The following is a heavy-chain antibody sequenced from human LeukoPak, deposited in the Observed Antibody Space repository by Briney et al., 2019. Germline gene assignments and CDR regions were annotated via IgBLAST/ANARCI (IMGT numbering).Heavy chain of an antibody. V-gene: IGHV3-30*02. Sequence: GGSLRLSCAASGFTFSSYGMHWVRQAPGKGLEWVAFIRYDGSNKYYADSVKGRFTISRDNSKNTLYLQMNSLRAEDTAVYYCAKDHYGSGSYGPNYFDYWGQGTLVTVSS. J-gene: IGHJ4*02. CDR2: IRYDGSNK. CDR1: GFTFSSYG. D-gene: IGHD3-10*01. CDR3: AKDHYGSGSYGPNYFDY.